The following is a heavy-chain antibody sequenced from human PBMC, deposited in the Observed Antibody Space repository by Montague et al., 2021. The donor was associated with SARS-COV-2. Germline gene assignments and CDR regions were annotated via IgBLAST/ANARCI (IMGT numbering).Heavy chain of an antibody. CDR3: ARGLGGGSGSHFDY. V-gene: IGHV4-39*07. CDR2: IYYTGST. J-gene: IGHJ4*02. D-gene: IGHD2-15*01. Sequence: SETLSLTCTVSGGSVSSSSYYWGWIRQPPGKGLEWIGSIYYTGSTYYNPSLKSRVTISVDTSKKQFSLKLSSVTAADTAVYHCARGLGGGSGSHFDYWGQGPLVSVSS. CDR1: GGSVSSSSYY.